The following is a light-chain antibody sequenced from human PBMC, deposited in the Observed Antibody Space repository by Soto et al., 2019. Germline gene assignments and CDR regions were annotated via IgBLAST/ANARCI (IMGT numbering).Light chain of an antibody. V-gene: IGKV1-16*01. CDR1: QGINKY. Sequence: DIQITRSPSSLSASVGDGVTSTCRVSQGINKYVNWYQHKPGKAPNLLIYAASSLQSGVPSRFSGSGSGTEFTLTISSLQPDDFATYYCQHYNSYSEAFGQGTKVDIK. J-gene: IGKJ1*01. CDR3: QHYNSYSEA. CDR2: AAS.